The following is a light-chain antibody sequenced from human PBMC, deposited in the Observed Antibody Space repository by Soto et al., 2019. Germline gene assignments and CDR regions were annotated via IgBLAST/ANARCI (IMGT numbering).Light chain of an antibody. V-gene: IGKV3-20*01. J-gene: IGKJ4*01. CDR2: GAS. CDR3: QQYGSSPRT. CDR1: QSVYKNF. Sequence: EIVLTQSPGTLSLSPGERATLSCRASQSVYKNFLAWYQQKPGQAPTLLINGASNRATGIPDRFSGSGSGTDFSLTIDRLEPEDFAVYFCQQYGSSPRTFGGGTKVAIK.